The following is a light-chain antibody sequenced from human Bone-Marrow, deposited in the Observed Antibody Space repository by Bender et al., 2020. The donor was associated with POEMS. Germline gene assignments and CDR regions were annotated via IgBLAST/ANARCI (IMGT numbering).Light chain of an antibody. CDR1: SSDVGSYNL. CDR2: EGS. CDR3: QSYDNSLGGWV. Sequence: QSALTQPASVSGSPGQSITISCTGTSSDVGSYNLVSWYQQHPGKPPKLMIYEGSKRPSGVSHRFSGSKSGTSASLAITGLQAEDEGDYYCQSYDNSLGGWVFGGGTKLTVL. V-gene: IGLV2-14*02. J-gene: IGLJ3*02.